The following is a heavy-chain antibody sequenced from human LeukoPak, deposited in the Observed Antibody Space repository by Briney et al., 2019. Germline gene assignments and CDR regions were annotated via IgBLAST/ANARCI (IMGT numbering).Heavy chain of an antibody. D-gene: IGHD2-2*01. CDR1: GGTFISYA. CDR2: IIPIFGTA. Sequence: SVKVSCKASGGTFISYAISWVRQAPGQGLEWMGGIIPIFGTANYAQKFQGRVTITADESTRTAYMKLSSLRSEDTAVYYCARPAGNQLPKDMYLYYWGQGTLVTVSS. CDR3: ARPAGNQLPKDMYLYY. J-gene: IGHJ4*02. V-gene: IGHV1-69*13.